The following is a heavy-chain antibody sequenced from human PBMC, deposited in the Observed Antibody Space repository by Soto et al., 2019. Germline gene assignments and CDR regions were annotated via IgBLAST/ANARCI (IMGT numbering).Heavy chain of an antibody. D-gene: IGHD2-15*01. V-gene: IGHV4-34*01. J-gene: IGHJ4*02. CDR1: GGSCSGYY. Sequence: PSETLSLTCAVDGGSCSGYYWSWIRHPPGEGREWIGEINHNGSTNYNPSLKSRVTISVHTPKNQISLRQSSVTAADTAGYYGGSAFVGPGYSYSFLNYWRQGTLGTVSS. CDR2: INHNGST. CDR3: GSAFVGPGYSYSFLNY.